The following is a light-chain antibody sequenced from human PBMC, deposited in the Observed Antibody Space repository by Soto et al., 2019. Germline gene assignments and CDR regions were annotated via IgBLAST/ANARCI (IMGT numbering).Light chain of an antibody. J-gene: IGKJ1*01. CDR1: QSVSSN. V-gene: IGKV3-15*01. Sequence: EIVMTQSPATLSVSPGERATLSCRASQSVSSNLAWYQQKPGQAPRLLIYGASTRATGIPARFSGSGSGTEFTLTIRSLQSEDFAVYYWQQYNNWPPGTFGPGTKVDIK. CDR3: QQYNNWPPGT. CDR2: GAS.